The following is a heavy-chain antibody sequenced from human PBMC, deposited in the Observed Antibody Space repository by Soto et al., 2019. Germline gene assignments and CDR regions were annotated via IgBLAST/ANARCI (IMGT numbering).Heavy chain of an antibody. CDR3: SRDRYCSGGSCYSEWAFDI. D-gene: IGHD2-15*01. V-gene: IGHV3-23*01. CDR1: GFTFSSYA. CDR2: ISGSGGAT. Sequence: EVQLLESGGGLVQPGGSLRLSCAASGFTFSSYAMSLVRQAPGKGLEWVSGISGSGGATYYADSVKGRFTLSRDNSKNTLYLQMNSLRAEDTAVYYCSRDRYCSGGSCYSEWAFDIWGQGTMVTVSS. J-gene: IGHJ3*02.